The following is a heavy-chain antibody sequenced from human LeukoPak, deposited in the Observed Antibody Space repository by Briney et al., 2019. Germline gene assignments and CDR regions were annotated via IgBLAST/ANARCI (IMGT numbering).Heavy chain of an antibody. CDR1: GGTFSSYA. V-gene: IGHV1-69*05. CDR2: IIPIFGTA. CDR3: ARASYSSSSAGYYYYYYMDV. Sequence: SVTVSCTASGGTFSSYAISWVRQAPGQGLEWMGGIIPIFGTANYAQKFQGRVTITTDESTSTAYMELSSLRSEDTAVYYCARASYSSSSAGYYYYYYMDVWGKGTTVTVSS. D-gene: IGHD6-6*01. J-gene: IGHJ6*03.